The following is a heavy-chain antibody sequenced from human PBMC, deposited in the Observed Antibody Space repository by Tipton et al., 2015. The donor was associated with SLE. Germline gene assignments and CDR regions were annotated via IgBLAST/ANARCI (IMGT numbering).Heavy chain of an antibody. CDR2: IHYSGST. D-gene: IGHD2-2*01. V-gene: IGHV4-59*01. Sequence: TLSLTCTVSGGSISGYYWSWIRQPPGKGLEWIGYIHYSGSTNYNPSLKSRVTISVDTSKNQFSLKLSSVTAADTAVYYCARYLCSSATCYGLDVWGRGTTVTVSS. CDR1: GGSISGYY. CDR3: ARYLCSSATCYGLDV. J-gene: IGHJ6*02.